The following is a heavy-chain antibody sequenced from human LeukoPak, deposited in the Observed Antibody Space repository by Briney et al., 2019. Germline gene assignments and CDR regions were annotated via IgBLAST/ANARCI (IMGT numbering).Heavy chain of an antibody. Sequence: SGGSLRLSCAASGFTFSSYGMHWVRQAPGKGLEWVAVIWYDGSNKYYADSVKGRFTISRDNSKNTLYLQMNSLRAEDTAVYYCARALYGGWYFFDYWVQGTLVTVSS. CDR1: GFTFSSYG. J-gene: IGHJ4*02. CDR3: ARALYGGWYFFDY. D-gene: IGHD6-19*01. CDR2: IWYDGSNK. V-gene: IGHV3-33*01.